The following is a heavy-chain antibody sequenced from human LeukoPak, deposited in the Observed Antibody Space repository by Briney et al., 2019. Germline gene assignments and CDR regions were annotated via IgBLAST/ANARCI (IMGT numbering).Heavy chain of an antibody. CDR2: MNPNSGNT. CDR3: AVAATPNYYYYYYMDV. D-gene: IGHD2-15*01. V-gene: IGHV1-8*01. J-gene: IGHJ6*03. CDR1: GYTSTSDD. Sequence: GASVKVSCKASGYTSTSDDINWVRQATEQGLEWRGWMNPNSGNTGYAQKFQGRVTMTRNASISTAYMELSSLRSEGTAVYYCAVAATPNYYYYYYMDVWGKGTPVTVSS.